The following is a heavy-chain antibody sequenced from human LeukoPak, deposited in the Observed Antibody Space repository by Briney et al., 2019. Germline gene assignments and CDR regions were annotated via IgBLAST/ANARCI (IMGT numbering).Heavy chain of an antibody. Sequence: GGSLRLSCAASGFTFSSHGMNWVRQAPGKGLEWVSGISPSGGITYYTDSVKGRFTISRDNSKNTQSLQMNSLRAEDTAVYYCAKDRTFGAAATLAYYYMDVWGKGTTVTISS. CDR3: AKDRTFGAAATLAYYYMDV. J-gene: IGHJ6*03. CDR2: ISPSGGIT. V-gene: IGHV3-23*01. D-gene: IGHD6-13*01. CDR1: GFTFSSHG.